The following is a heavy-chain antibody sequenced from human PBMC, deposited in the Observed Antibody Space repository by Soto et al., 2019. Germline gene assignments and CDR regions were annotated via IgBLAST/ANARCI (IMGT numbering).Heavy chain of an antibody. V-gene: IGHV4-59*01. D-gene: IGHD6-19*01. CDR3: ARGAVAGPLDWFDP. CDR2: IYYSGST. CDR1: GGSISSYY. Sequence: NPSETLSLTCTVSGGSISSYYWSWIRQPPGKGLEWIGYIYYSGSTNYNPSLKSRVTISVDTSKNQFSLKLSSVTAADTAVYYCARGAVAGPLDWFDPWGQGTLVTVSS. J-gene: IGHJ5*02.